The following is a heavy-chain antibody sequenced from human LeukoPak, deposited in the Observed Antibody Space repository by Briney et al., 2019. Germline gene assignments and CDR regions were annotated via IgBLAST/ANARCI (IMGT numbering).Heavy chain of an antibody. J-gene: IGHJ4*02. Sequence: SETLSLTCTVSGGSISSGSYYWSWIRQPAGKGLEWIGRIYTSGSTNYNPSLKSRVTISVDTSKNQFSLKLSSVTAADTAVYYCARDGSGYEGEWGFDYWGQGTLVTVSS. D-gene: IGHD5-12*01. CDR1: GGSISSGSYY. CDR2: IYTSGST. V-gene: IGHV4-61*02. CDR3: ARDGSGYEGEWGFDY.